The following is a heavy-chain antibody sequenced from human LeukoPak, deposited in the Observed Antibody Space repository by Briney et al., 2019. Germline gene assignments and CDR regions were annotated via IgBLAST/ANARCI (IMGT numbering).Heavy chain of an antibody. D-gene: IGHD2-21*01. CDR2: IWYDGRNK. V-gene: IGHV3-33*06. J-gene: IGHJ3*02. CDR1: GFTLSNFG. CDR3: AKGLAYCGGDCYSGAFDI. Sequence: PGGSLRLSCVASGFTLSNFGMHWVRQAPGKGLEWVAVIWYDGRNKYYADSVKGRFTISRDSSENTLYLQMNSLRAEDTAVYYCAKGLAYCGGDCYSGAFDIWGQGTMVTVSS.